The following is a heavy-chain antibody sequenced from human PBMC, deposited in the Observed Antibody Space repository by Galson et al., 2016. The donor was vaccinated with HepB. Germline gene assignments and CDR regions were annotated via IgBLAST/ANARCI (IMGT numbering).Heavy chain of an antibody. CDR3: ARDNWGLDA. Sequence: SLRLSCAASGFTFSTYYMDWVRQAPGKGLEWVGRIKHKDNSYATEYGASVKGRFTISRDDSEESLYLQMNSLKTEDTAIYFCARDNWGLDAWGQGTTVTVSS. CDR1: GFTFSTYY. D-gene: IGHD1-20*01. V-gene: IGHV3-72*01. CDR2: IKHKDNSYAT. J-gene: IGHJ6*02.